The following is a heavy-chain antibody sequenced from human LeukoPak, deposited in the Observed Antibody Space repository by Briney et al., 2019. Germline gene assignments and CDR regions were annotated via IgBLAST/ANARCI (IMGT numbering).Heavy chain of an antibody. V-gene: IGHV4-59*01. D-gene: IGHD4-17*01. CDR3: ARDRYGDYVADY. CDR1: GGSIRSYY. Sequence: PSETLSLTCTVSGGSIRSYYWSWIRQPPGKELEWIGYIYYSGSTNYNPSLKSRVTISVDTSKNQFSLKLSSVTAADTAVYYCARDRYGDYVADYWGQGTLVTVSS. CDR2: IYYSGST. J-gene: IGHJ4*02.